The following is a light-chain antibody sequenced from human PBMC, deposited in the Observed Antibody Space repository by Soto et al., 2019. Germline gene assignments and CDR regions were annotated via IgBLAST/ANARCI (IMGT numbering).Light chain of an antibody. V-gene: IGLV1-44*01. CDR1: SSNIGSNT. CDR3: SAWDDTLNGVV. CDR2: SNN. J-gene: IGLJ2*01. Sequence: QSVLTQPPSASGTPGQRVTISCSGSSSNIGSNTVNWYQQLPRTAPQLLIHSNNQRPSGVPDRFSGSKSGTSASLAISGLQSEDEADYYCSAWDDTLNGVVFGGGTKLTVL.